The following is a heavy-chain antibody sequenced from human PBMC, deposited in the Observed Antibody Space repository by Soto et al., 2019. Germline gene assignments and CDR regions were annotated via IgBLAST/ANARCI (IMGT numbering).Heavy chain of an antibody. Sequence: NPSETLSLTCAVYGGSFSGYYWSWIRQPPGKGLEWIGEINHSGSTNYNPSLKSRVTISVDTSKNQSSLKLSSVTAADTAVYYCARGCRITIFGVYYYYMDVWGKGTTVTVSS. V-gene: IGHV4-34*01. J-gene: IGHJ6*03. CDR1: GGSFSGYY. CDR3: ARGCRITIFGVYYYYMDV. CDR2: INHSGST. D-gene: IGHD3-3*01.